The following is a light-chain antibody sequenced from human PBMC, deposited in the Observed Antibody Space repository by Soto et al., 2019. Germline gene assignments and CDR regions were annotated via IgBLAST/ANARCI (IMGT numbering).Light chain of an antibody. CDR3: CSYGSSSTPVV. Sequence: QSVLTQPASLSGSPGQSITISCTGTSSDVGAYNSVSWYQHHPGKAPKLMIYDVSNRPSGVSNRFSGSKSGNTASLTISGLQAEDEADYFCCSYGSSSTPVVFGGGTKLTVL. V-gene: IGLV2-14*03. CDR2: DVS. CDR1: SSDVGAYNS. J-gene: IGLJ2*01.